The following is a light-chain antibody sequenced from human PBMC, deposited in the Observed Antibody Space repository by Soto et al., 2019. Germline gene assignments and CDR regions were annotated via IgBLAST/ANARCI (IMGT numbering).Light chain of an antibody. CDR3: QQYNNWPLT. CDR2: GAS. V-gene: IGKV3-15*01. CDR1: QSVGSN. J-gene: IGKJ4*01. Sequence: QSPATLSVSPGERATLSCRASQSVGSNLAWYQQKPGQAPRLLIYGASTRATGIPARFSGSGSGTEFTLTISSLQSEDFAVYYCQQYNNWPLTFGGGTKV.